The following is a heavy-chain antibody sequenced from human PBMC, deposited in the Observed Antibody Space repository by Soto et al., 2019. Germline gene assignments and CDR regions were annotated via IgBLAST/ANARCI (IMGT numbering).Heavy chain of an antibody. CDR1: GFTFSSYG. CDR2: IWYDGSNK. D-gene: IGHD4-4*01. V-gene: IGHV3-33*01. J-gene: IGHJ6*02. Sequence: QVQLVESGGGVVQPGRSLRLSCAASGFTFSSYGMHWVRQAPGKGLEWVAVIWYDGSNKYYADSVKGRFTISRDNSKNKLYLQMNSLRAEDTAVYYCAREPHTVTDYGMDVWGQGTTVTVSS. CDR3: AREPHTVTDYGMDV.